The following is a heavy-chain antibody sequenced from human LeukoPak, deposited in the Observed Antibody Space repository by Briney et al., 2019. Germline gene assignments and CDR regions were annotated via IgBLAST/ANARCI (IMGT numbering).Heavy chain of an antibody. V-gene: IGHV3-30*02. J-gene: IGHJ4*02. D-gene: IGHD6-13*01. CDR3: ARDSVLVQQLFDY. CDR2: IRYDGSNK. CDR1: GFTFNSYA. Sequence: PGGSLRLSCTASGFTFNSYAMHWVRQAPGKGLEWVAFIRYDGSNKYHADSVKGRFTISRDNAKNSLYLQMNSLRAEDTAVYYCARDSVLVQQLFDYWGQGTLVTVSS.